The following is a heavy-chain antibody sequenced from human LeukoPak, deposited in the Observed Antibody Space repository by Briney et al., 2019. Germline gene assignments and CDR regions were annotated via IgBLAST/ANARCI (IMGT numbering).Heavy chain of an antibody. CDR3: ARVVGGSSGYYYYYYMDV. Sequence: PSETLSLTCTVSGGSISSYFWSWLRQPPGKGLEWIGYIYYSGSTKYNPSLKSRVTISVDTSKNQFSLKLSSVTAADTAVYYCARVVGGSSGYYYYYYMDVWGKGTTVTVSS. CDR1: GGSISSYF. J-gene: IGHJ6*03. D-gene: IGHD6-6*01. V-gene: IGHV4-59*01. CDR2: IYYSGST.